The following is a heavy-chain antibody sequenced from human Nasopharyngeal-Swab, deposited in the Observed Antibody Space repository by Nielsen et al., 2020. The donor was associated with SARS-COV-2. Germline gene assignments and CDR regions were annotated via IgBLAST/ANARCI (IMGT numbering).Heavy chain of an antibody. Sequence: SETLSLTCTVSGVSISSGGYYWSWSRQHPGKGLEWIGYIYYSGSTYYNPSLKSRVTISVYTSKNQFSLKLSSVTAADTAVYYCARARITMIVVVDAFDIWGQGTMVTVSS. V-gene: IGHV4-31*03. CDR1: GVSISSGGYY. CDR3: ARARITMIVVVDAFDI. J-gene: IGHJ3*02. CDR2: IYYSGST. D-gene: IGHD3-22*01.